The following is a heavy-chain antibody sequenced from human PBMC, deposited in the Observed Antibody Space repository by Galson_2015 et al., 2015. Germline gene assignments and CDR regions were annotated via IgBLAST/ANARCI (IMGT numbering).Heavy chain of an antibody. CDR1: GGTFSSYA. D-gene: IGHD3-10*01. CDR2: IIPIFGTA. CDR3: ARGGGKRFGEPYGYFDY. V-gene: IGHV1-69*13. J-gene: IGHJ4*02. Sequence: SVKVSCKASGGTFSSYAISWVRQAPGQGLEWMGGIIPIFGTANYAQKFQGRVTITADESTSTAYMELSSLRSEDTAVYYCARGGGKRFGEPYGYFDYWGQGTLVTVSS.